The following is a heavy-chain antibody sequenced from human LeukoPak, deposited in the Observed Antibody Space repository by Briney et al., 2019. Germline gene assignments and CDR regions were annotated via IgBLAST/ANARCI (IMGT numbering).Heavy chain of an antibody. CDR2: ISGSGGST. CDR1: GFTFSSYA. CDR3: AKDGREGYCSSTSCSFDY. Sequence: GGSLRLSCAASGFTFSSYAMSWVRQAPGKGLEWVSAISGSGGSTYYADSVKGRFTISRDNSKNTLYLQMNSLRAEDTAVYYCAKDGREGYCSSTSCSFDYWGQGTLVTVSS. V-gene: IGHV3-23*01. D-gene: IGHD2-2*01. J-gene: IGHJ4*02.